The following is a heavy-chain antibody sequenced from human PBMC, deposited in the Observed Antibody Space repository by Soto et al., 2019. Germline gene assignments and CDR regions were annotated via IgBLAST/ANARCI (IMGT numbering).Heavy chain of an antibody. V-gene: IGHV3-23*01. CDR1: GFMFRDYG. J-gene: IGHJ4*02. CDR2: IHPSGGDT. CDR3: AEEEGRLVVTGNFDY. Sequence: GGSLRLSCAAAGFMFRDYGMTWVRQAPGKGLQWVATIHPSGGDTHYAESVRGRFTISRDNSKNSLYLQMSSLRVEDTAFYYCAEEEGRLVVTGNFDYWGQGTLVTVSS. D-gene: IGHD2-21*02.